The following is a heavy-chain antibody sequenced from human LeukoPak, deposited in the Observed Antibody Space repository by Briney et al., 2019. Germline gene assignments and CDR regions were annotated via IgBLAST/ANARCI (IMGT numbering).Heavy chain of an antibody. CDR3: ARGSPYYYGMDV. CDR1: GGSIRSSYYY. V-gene: IGHV4-39*01. J-gene: IGHJ6*02. Sequence: ASETLSLTCTVSGGSIRSSYYYWGWIRQPPGKGLEWIGSIYDSGSTYYNPSLKSRVTISVDTSKNQFSLKLSSVTAADTAVYYCARGSPYYYGMDVWGQGTTVTVSS. CDR2: IYDSGST. D-gene: IGHD6-6*01.